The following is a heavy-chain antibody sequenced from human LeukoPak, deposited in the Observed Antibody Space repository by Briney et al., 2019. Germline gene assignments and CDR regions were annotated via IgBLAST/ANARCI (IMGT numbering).Heavy chain of an antibody. V-gene: IGHV4-39*01. CDR1: GGSISSSSYY. D-gene: IGHD2-2*01. Sequence: KPSETLSLTCTVSGGSISSSSYYWGSIRQPPGKGLEWIWSIYYSESTHYNPSRKSRVTISVDTSKNQFSLRLSSVTAADTAVYYCARQTIVVVEVGWFDPWGQGTLVTVSS. J-gene: IGHJ5*02. CDR3: ARQTIVVVEVGWFDP. CDR2: IYYSEST.